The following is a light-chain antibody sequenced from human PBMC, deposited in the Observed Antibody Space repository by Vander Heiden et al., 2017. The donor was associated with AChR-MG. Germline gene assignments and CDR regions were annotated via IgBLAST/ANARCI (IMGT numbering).Light chain of an antibody. J-gene: IGLJ2*01. CDR2: QGN. CDR1: ILSHQS. Sequence: SFDLTQSPSVSVSPGQTATHTCTSHILSHQSVSWYQPQPAQSPPLILPQGNNRPSGNPERFSGSKSDDTATLTIGGTQDEDEADYYCQAWDTNSVIFGGGTKLTVL. CDR3: QAWDTNSVI. V-gene: IGLV3-1*01.